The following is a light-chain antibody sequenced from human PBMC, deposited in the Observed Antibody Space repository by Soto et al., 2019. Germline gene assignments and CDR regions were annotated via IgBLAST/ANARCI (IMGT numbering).Light chain of an antibody. CDR1: QSISSW. CDR3: QQYNSYPYT. V-gene: IGKV1-5*01. J-gene: IGKJ2*01. Sequence: DIRMTQSPSTLSASVGDRVTITCRASQSISSWLAWYQQKPGKAPKLLIYDASSLESGVPSRFSGSGSGTEFPLTISSLQPDDFATYYCQQYNSYPYTFGQGTKLEIK. CDR2: DAS.